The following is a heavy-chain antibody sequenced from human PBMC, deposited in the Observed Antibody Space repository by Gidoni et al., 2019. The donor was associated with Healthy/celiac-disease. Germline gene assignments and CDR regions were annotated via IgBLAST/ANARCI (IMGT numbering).Heavy chain of an antibody. CDR2: IYYSGST. CDR3: ARVRQNYDILTGSFDY. V-gene: IGHV4-59*01. Sequence: VQLQDPAPGLGKPSGPLSLPCPSPVGSISSYYWSWIRQPPGKGLEWIGYIYYSGSTNYNPSLKSRVTISVDTSKNQFSLKLSSVTAADTAVYYCARVRQNYDILTGSFDYWGQGTLVTVSS. D-gene: IGHD3-9*01. CDR1: VGSISSYY. J-gene: IGHJ4*02.